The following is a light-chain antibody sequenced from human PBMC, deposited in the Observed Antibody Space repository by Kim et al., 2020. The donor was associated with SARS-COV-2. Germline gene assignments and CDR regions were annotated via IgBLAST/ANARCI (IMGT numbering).Light chain of an antibody. CDR2: DSS. CDR3: QQYGNSPQT. J-gene: IGKJ2*01. CDR1: QTVTSSY. V-gene: IGKV3-20*01. Sequence: SPGETATLSCRASQTVTSSYLAWYQHKPGKPPRLLIYDSSKRATGIPDRFRGSGSGADFTLTISRLEPEDFAVYFCQQYGNSPQTFGPGTKVDIK.